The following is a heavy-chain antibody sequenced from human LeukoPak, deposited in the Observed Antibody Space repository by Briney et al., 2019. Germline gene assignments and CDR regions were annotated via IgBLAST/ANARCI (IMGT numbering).Heavy chain of an antibody. Sequence: GGSLRLSCAASGLTFSRYPLHWVRQAPGKGLEWLSLISNDETKRFYSDSVKGRFTISRDNSKNTLYLQMNSLRAEDTAVYYCARDREQWLVMDFDYWGQGTLVTVSS. V-gene: IGHV3-30*04. CDR2: ISNDETKR. D-gene: IGHD6-19*01. J-gene: IGHJ4*02. CDR3: ARDREQWLVMDFDY. CDR1: GLTFSRYP.